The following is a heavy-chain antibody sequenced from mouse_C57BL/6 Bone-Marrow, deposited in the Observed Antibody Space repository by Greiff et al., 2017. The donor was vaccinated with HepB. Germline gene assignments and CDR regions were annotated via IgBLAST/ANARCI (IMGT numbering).Heavy chain of an antibody. D-gene: IGHD1-1*01. J-gene: IGHJ2*01. CDR1: GYTFTDHT. Sequence: VLLVESDAELVKPGASVKLSCKVSGYTFTDHTIHWMKQRPEQGLEWIGYIYPRDGSTKYNEKFKGKATLTADKSSSTAYMQLNSLTSVDSAVYFCARNYGSSHDYWGQGTTLTVSS. V-gene: IGHV1-78*01. CDR2: IYPRDGST. CDR3: ARNYGSSHDY.